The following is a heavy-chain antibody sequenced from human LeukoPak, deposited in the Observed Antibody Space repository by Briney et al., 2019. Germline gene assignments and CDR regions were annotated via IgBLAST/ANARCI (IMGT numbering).Heavy chain of an antibody. CDR3: ARDLRYCSSTSCYAHLDY. Sequence: GGSLRLSCAASGFTFSSYGMHWVRQAPGKGLEWVSYISSSGSTIYYADSVKGRFTISRDNAKNSLYLQMNSLRAEDTAVYYCARDLRYCSSTSCYAHLDYWGQGTLVTVSS. CDR1: GFTFSSYG. D-gene: IGHD2-2*01. CDR2: ISSSGSTI. V-gene: IGHV3-48*04. J-gene: IGHJ4*02.